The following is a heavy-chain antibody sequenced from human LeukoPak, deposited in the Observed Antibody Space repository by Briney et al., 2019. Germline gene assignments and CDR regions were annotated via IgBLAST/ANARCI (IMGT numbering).Heavy chain of an antibody. D-gene: IGHD3-22*01. J-gene: IGHJ3*02. CDR1: GGSFSGNY. Sequence: SETLSLSCAVYGGSFSGNYWSWIRQPPGKGLEWIGEVNHSGSTNYNPSLKSRVTMSIDTSKNQFSLNLKSVTDADTAVYYCASDTYYYDSSGPRAFDIWGQGTMVTVSS. CDR2: VNHSGST. CDR3: ASDTYYYDSSGPRAFDI. V-gene: IGHV4-34*01.